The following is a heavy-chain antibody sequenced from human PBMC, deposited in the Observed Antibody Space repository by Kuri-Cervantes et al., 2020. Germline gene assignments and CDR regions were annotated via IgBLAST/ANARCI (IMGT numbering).Heavy chain of an antibody. J-gene: IGHJ4*02. CDR2: ISHDGSLK. Sequence: GGSLRLSCAASGFTFSFYAMHWVRQAPGKGLEWVAGISHDGSLKDNAVSVKGRFTISRDDAKNSLYLQMNSLRAEDTAVYYCARGSGRNYDILTGYYSLSWGLDYRGQGTLVTVSS. D-gene: IGHD3-9*01. CDR1: GFTFSFYA. CDR3: ARGSGRNYDILTGYYSLSWGLDY. V-gene: IGHV3-30-3*01.